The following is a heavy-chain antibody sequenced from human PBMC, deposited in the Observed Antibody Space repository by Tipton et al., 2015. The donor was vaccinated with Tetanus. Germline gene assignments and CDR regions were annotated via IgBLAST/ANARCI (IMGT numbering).Heavy chain of an antibody. CDR2: IRSKAYGGTT. Sequence: SLRLSCPASGFTFGDYAMSWFRQAPGKGLEWVGFIRSKAYGGTTEYAASVKGRFTISRDDSKSIAYLQMNSLKTEDTAVYYCTRDLVTWKGYDFWSGDYGMDVWGQGTTVTVSS. J-gene: IGHJ6*02. D-gene: IGHD3-3*01. CDR1: GFTFGDYA. V-gene: IGHV3-49*03. CDR3: TRDLVTWKGYDFWSGDYGMDV.